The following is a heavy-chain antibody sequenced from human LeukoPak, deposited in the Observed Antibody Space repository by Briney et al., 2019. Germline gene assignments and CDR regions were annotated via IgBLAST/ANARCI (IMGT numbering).Heavy chain of an antibody. J-gene: IGHJ4*02. CDR3: AKVSGIAVAGSLDY. D-gene: IGHD6-19*01. Sequence: GGSLRLSCAASGFTFSSYAMSWVRQAPGKGLEWVSAISGSGGSTYYADSVKGRFTISRDNSKNTLYLQMNSLRAEDTAVYYCAKVSGIAVAGSLDYWGQGTLVTVSS. V-gene: IGHV3-23*01. CDR2: ISGSGGST. CDR1: GFTFSSYA.